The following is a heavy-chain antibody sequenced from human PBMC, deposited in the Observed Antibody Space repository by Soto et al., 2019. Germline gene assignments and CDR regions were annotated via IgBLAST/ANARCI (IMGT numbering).Heavy chain of an antibody. V-gene: IGHV3-48*02. D-gene: IGHD3-3*01. CDR3: ARDGILSRWYLDL. Sequence: GGSLRLSCAASGFIFSSSNMNWVRQAPGKGLEWVSYISSGSSTIYYADSVKGRFTISRDNAKNSIYLQMNSLRDEDTAVYYCARDGILSRWYLDLWGRGTLVTVSS. CDR2: ISSGSSTI. J-gene: IGHJ2*01. CDR1: GFIFSSSN.